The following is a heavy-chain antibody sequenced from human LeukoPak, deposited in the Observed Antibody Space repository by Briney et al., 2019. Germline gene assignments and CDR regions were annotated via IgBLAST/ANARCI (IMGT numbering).Heavy chain of an antibody. J-gene: IGHJ4*02. CDR3: ARDKPQGDYVWGRRTYYFDY. CDR1: GFTFSSYS. V-gene: IGHV3-48*01. Sequence: PGGSLRLSCAASGFTFSSYSMNWVRQAPGKGLEWVSYISSSSSTIYYADPVKGRFTISRDNAKNSLYLQMNSLRAEDTAVYYCARDKPQGDYVWGRRTYYFDYWGQGTLVTVSS. D-gene: IGHD3-16*01. CDR2: ISSSSSTI.